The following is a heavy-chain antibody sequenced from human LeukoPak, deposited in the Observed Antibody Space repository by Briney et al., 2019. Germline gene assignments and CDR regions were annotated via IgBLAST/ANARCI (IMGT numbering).Heavy chain of an antibody. CDR3: ARESGYAVGDF. V-gene: IGHV3-53*01. CDR2: IYNDGRT. CDR1: GFTVRSNY. Sequence: GGSLRLSCAASGFTVRSNYMSWFRQAPGKGREWASVIYNDGRTYYADSVKGRFIISKDNSKNTLYLQMNNLRADDTAVYYCARESGYAVGDFWGRGTLVTVSS. D-gene: IGHD5-12*01. J-gene: IGHJ4*02.